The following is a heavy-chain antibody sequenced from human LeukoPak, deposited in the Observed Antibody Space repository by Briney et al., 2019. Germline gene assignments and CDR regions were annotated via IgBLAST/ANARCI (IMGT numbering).Heavy chain of an antibody. CDR3: ARARGGSPRGGGGAFDI. D-gene: IGHD1-26*01. CDR1: GGSISTSSYY. J-gene: IGHJ3*02. CDR2: IYHSGST. Sequence: MASETLSLTCTVSGGSISTSSYYWGWIRQPPGKGLEWIGSIYHSGSTYYNPSLKSRVTISVDTSKNQFSLELSSVTAADTAVYYCARARGGSPRGGGGAFDIWGQGTMVTVSS. V-gene: IGHV4-39*07.